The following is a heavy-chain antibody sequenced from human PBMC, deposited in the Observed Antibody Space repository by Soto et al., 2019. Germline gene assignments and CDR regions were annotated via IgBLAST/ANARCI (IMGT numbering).Heavy chain of an antibody. CDR2: IIPLLNFS. CDR3: AKAGYNYVFLTGSMDV. Sequence: QVPLVQSGAEVKPPGSSVKVSCKASGITLTRVAISWVRQAPGQGLEWMGGIIPLLNFSKAAQMFQGRVTLTADESTVTAYMELSSLIYDDTAVYYCAKAGYNYVFLTGSMDVWGQGTTVTVSS. D-gene: IGHD3-9*01. J-gene: IGHJ6*02. V-gene: IGHV1-69*01. CDR1: GITLTRVA.